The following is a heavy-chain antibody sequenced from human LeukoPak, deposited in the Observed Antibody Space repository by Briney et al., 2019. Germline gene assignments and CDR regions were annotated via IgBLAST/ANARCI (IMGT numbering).Heavy chain of an antibody. CDR3: ARRGRVEYSSSSYAFDI. V-gene: IGHV4-39*01. J-gene: IGHJ3*02. D-gene: IGHD6-6*01. CDR1: GGSISSSSYY. CDR2: IYYSGST. Sequence: SETLSLTCTVSGGSISSSSYYWGWIRQPPGKGLEWIGNIYYSGSTYYNPSLKSRVTISVDTSKNQFSLKLTSVTAADTAVYYCARRGRVEYSSSSYAFDIWGQGTMVTVSS.